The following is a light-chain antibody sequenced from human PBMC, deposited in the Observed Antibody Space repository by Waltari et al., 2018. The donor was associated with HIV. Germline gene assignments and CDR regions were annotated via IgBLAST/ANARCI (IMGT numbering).Light chain of an antibody. V-gene: IGLV2-14*03. CDR3: SSYMSTNRL. CDR2: DVT. Sequence: QSALTQPASVSGPPGQSITISCPGASDDLGGYVSWYQHYPGKAPKLLIFDVTKRPSGVSDRFSGSKSANTASLTISGLQAEDEADYFCSSYMSTNRLFGGGTRLTVL. CDR1: SDDLGGY. J-gene: IGLJ2*01.